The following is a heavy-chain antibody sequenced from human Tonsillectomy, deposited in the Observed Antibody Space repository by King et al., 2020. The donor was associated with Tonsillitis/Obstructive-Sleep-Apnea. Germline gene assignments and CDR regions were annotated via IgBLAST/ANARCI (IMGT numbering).Heavy chain of an antibody. Sequence: VQLVESGGGVVQPGRSMRLSCAASGFIFSNYTMHWVRQAPGKGLDWVAVISYDGSNKYYADSVKGRFTISRDNSKNTLYLQMHFLRTEDSAVFYCARDPGLKRWLAPLLDPWGQGTLVTVSS. CDR2: ISYDGSNK. J-gene: IGHJ5*02. D-gene: IGHD6-19*01. CDR1: GFIFSNYT. CDR3: ARDPGLKRWLAPLLDP. V-gene: IGHV3-30*04.